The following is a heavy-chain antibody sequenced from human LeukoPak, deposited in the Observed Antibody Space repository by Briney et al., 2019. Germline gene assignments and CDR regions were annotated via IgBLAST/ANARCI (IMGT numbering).Heavy chain of an antibody. CDR1: GGTFSSYT. CDR3: ARDHEMGGMDV. CDR2: IIPILGIA. Sequence: GALVKVSCKASGGTFSSYTISWVRQAPGQGLEWMGRIIPILGIANYAQKFQGRVTITADKSTSTAYMELSRLRSEDTAVYYCARDHEMGGMDVWGQGTTVTVSS. J-gene: IGHJ6*02. D-gene: IGHD5-24*01. V-gene: IGHV1-69*04.